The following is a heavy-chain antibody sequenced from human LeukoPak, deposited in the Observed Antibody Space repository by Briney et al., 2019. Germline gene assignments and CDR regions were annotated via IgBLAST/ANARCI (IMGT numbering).Heavy chain of an antibody. CDR1: GGSISSSSYY. D-gene: IGHD6-19*01. CDR3: ARASGSGWPPPGFDY. V-gene: IGHV4-39*07. J-gene: IGHJ4*02. CDR2: IYYSGST. Sequence: SETLSLTCTVSGGSISSSSYYWGWIRQPPGKGLEWIGSIYYSGSTYYNPSLKSRVTISVDTSKNQFSLKVSSVTAADTAVYYCARASGSGWPPPGFDYWGQGTLVTVSS.